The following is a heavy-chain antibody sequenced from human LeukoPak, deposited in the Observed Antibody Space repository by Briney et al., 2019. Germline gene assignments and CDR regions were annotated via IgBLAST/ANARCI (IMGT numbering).Heavy chain of an antibody. D-gene: IGHD4-17*01. CDR1: GGSISSRGYY. V-gene: IGHV4-39*01. J-gene: IGHJ4*02. CDR3: ATLAGDLEDY. Sequence: SETLSLTCTVSGGSISSRGYYWGWIRQPPGKGLEWIGSFFYSGSNYYNPSLKSRVTISVDTSKNQFSLRLTSVTAADTAVYYCATLAGDLEDYWGQGTLVTVSS. CDR2: FFYSGSN.